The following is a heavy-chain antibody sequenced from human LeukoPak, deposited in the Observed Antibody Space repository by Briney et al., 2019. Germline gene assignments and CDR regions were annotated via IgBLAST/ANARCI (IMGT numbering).Heavy chain of an antibody. D-gene: IGHD2-15*01. V-gene: IGHV4-34*01. CDR3: ARRLGGGSCYSINYYYYMDV. CDR2: INHSGST. J-gene: IGHJ6*03. CDR1: GGSFSGYY. Sequence: SETLSLTCAVYGGSFSGYYWSWIRQPPGKGLEWIGEINHSGSTNYNPSLKSRVTISVDTSKNQFSLKLSSVTAADTAVYCCARRLGGGSCYSINYYYYMDVWGKGTTVTVSS.